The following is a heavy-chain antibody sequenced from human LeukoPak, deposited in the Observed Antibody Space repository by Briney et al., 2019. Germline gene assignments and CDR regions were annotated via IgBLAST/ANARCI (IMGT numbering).Heavy chain of an antibody. CDR3: ARHGVYYASGSPSFDY. J-gene: IGHJ4*02. D-gene: IGHD3-10*01. CDR2: ISYSGST. V-gene: IGHV4-59*08. Sequence: PSETLSLTCTVSGGSISPYYWSWIRQPPGKGLEWIGYISYSGSTNYNPSLKSRVTISVDTSKNQFSLKLSSVTAADTAVYYCARHGVYYASGSPSFDYWGQGTLVTVSS. CDR1: GGSISPYY.